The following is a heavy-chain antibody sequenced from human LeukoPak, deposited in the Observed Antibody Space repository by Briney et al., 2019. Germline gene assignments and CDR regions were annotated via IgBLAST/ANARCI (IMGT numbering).Heavy chain of an antibody. CDR2: VKQDGSEK. CDR3: AREFTIHILRYGMDV. D-gene: IGHD3-3*01. J-gene: IGHJ6*02. V-gene: IGHV3-7*03. Sequence: GGSLRLSCVASGFTFSSHWMSWVRQAPGKGLEWVANVKQDGSEKYYVDSMKGRFTISGDNAKNSLYPQMNSLRAEDTAVYYCAREFTIHILRYGMDVWGQGTTVTVSS. CDR1: GFTFSSHW.